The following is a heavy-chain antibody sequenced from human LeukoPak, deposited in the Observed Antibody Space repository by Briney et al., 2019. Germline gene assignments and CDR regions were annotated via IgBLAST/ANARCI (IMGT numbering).Heavy chain of an antibody. J-gene: IGHJ4*02. CDR2: IYHSGST. CDR3: ARAGDYGDYVFDY. CDR1: GGSISSGGYP. V-gene: IGHV4-30-2*01. D-gene: IGHD4-17*01. Sequence: PSQTLSLTCAVSGGSISSGGYPWSWIRQPPGKGLEWIGYIYHSGSTYYNPSLKSRVTISVDRSKNQFSLKLSPVTAADTAVYYCARAGDYGDYVFDYWGQGTLVTVSS.